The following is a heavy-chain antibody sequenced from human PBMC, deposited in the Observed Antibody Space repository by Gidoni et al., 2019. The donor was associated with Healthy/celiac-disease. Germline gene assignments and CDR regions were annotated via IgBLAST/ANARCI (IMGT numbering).Heavy chain of an antibody. J-gene: IGHJ6*02. V-gene: IGHV3-30*18. Sequence: QVQLVESGGGVVQPGRSLRLSCAASGFTFSSYGMHWVRQAPGKGLEWVALISYDGINNYYADSVKGRFTISRDNSKNTLYLQMNSLRAEDTAVYYCAKGRMTTLTTDYYYGMDVWGQGTTVTVSS. D-gene: IGHD4-17*01. CDR2: ISYDGINN. CDR1: GFTFSSYG. CDR3: AKGRMTTLTTDYYYGMDV.